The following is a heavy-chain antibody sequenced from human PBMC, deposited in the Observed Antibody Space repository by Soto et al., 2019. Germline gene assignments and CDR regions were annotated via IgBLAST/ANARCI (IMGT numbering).Heavy chain of an antibody. D-gene: IGHD4-4*01. CDR1: GYTFTSYY. CDR3: ARRSNSGRYYYYYGMHV. Sequence: GASVKVSCKASGYTFTSYYMRWVRQAPGQRLEWMGIINPSGGSTSYAQKFQGRVTMTRDTSTSTVYMELSSLRSEDTAVYYCARRSNSGRYYYYYGMHVWGQGTTVTVSS. V-gene: IGHV1-46*01. CDR2: INPSGGST. J-gene: IGHJ6*02.